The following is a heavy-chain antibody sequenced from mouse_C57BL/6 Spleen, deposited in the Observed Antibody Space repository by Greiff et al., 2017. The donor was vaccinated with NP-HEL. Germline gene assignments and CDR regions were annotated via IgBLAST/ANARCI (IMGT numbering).Heavy chain of an antibody. Sequence: QVQLQQSGAELVKPGASVKISCKASGYAFSSYWMNWVKQRPGKGLEWIGQIYPGDGDTNYNGKFKGKATLTADKSSSTAYMQLSSLTSEDSAVYFCARRPYDYAFDYGGQGTTLTVSS. D-gene: IGHD2-4*01. J-gene: IGHJ2*01. CDR1: GYAFSSYW. V-gene: IGHV1-80*01. CDR3: ARRPYDYAFDY. CDR2: IYPGDGDT.